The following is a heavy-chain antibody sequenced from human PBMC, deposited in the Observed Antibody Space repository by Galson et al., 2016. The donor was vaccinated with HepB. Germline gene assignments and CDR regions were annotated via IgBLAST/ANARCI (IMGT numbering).Heavy chain of an antibody. V-gene: IGHV4-59*01. Sequence: SETLSLTCAVSGGSLSTYYWSWIRQPPGKGLEWIGYVYYSGTTNYNPSLKSRLTISLDTSKNQFSLKLSSVTAADTAVYFCARGGQWLRDHIWGQGTLVTVSS. CDR2: VYYSGTT. D-gene: IGHD6-19*01. CDR3: ARGGQWLRDHI. CDR1: GGSLSTYY. J-gene: IGHJ4*02.